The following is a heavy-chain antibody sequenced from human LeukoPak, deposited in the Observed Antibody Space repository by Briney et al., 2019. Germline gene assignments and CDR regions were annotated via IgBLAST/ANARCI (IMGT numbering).Heavy chain of an antibody. CDR1: GFTFDDYG. D-gene: IGHD2-2*01. Sequence: GGSLRLSCAASGFTFDDYGMSWVRHAPGKGLEWVSGINWNGGSTGYADSVKGRFTISRDNAKNSLYLQMNSLRAEDTALYYCARVGYCSSTSCYRKYYFDYWGQGTLVTVSS. CDR2: INWNGGST. J-gene: IGHJ4*02. V-gene: IGHV3-20*04. CDR3: ARVGYCSSTSCYRKYYFDY.